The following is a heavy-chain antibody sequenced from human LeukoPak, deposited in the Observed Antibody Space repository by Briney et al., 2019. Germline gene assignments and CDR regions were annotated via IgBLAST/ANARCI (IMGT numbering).Heavy chain of an antibody. CDR1: GSPIISYY. CDR3: AREDGYSSGWHPTNWFDP. Sequence: PSETLPPTCIDSGSPIISYYWSWIRQPAGKGLEWIGRINTSGRANYKPSLKSRVTMSVDTYKNQFSLKPGSVTAADTAVYYCAREDGYSSGWHPTNWFDPRGQGTLVTVSS. J-gene: IGHJ5*02. D-gene: IGHD6-19*01. V-gene: IGHV4-4*07. CDR2: INTSGRA.